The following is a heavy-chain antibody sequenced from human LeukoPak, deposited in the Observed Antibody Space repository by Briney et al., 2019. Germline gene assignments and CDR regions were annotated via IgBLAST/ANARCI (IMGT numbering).Heavy chain of an antibody. CDR2: ISDSSNTI. CDR1: GFTFNSYS. D-gene: IGHD6-13*01. CDR3: ARNTPTYSTPEY. J-gene: IGHJ4*02. Sequence: PGGSLRLSCVASGFTFNSYSMNWVRQAPGKGLEWVSYISDSSNTIYYAGSVKGRFTISRDNAKNSLYLQMNSLRAEDTAMYYCARNTPTYSTPEYWGQGTLVTVSS. V-gene: IGHV3-48*01.